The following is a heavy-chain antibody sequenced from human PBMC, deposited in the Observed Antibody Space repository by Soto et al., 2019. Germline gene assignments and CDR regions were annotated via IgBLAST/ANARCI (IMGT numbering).Heavy chain of an antibody. Sequence: QVQLVQSGAEVKKPGSSVKVSCKASGGTFSSYTISWVRQAPGQGLEWMGRIIPILGIANYAQKFQGRVTITADKSTSTAYMELSSLRSEDTAVYYCARSPSKQQLVKYYYYGMDVWGQGTTVTVSS. CDR3: ARSPSKQQLVKYYYYGMDV. V-gene: IGHV1-69*02. CDR1: GGTFSSYT. CDR2: IIPILGIA. D-gene: IGHD6-13*01. J-gene: IGHJ6*02.